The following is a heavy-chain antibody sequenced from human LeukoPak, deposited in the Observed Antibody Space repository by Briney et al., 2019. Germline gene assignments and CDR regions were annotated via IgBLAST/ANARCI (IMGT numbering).Heavy chain of an antibody. CDR2: INHSGST. CDR3: ARVRRYCSSTSCYTYWFDY. V-gene: IGHV4-34*01. CDR1: GGSFSGYY. J-gene: IGHJ4*02. D-gene: IGHD2-2*02. Sequence: SETLSLTCAVYGGSFSGYYWSWVRQPPGKGLEWIGEINHSGSTNYNPSLKSRVTISVDTSKNQFSLKLSSVTAADTAVHYCARVRRYCSSTSCYTYWFDYWGQGTLVTVSS.